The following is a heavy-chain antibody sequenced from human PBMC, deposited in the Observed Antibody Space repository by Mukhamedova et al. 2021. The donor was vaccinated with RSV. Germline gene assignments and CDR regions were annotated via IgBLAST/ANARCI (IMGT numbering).Heavy chain of an antibody. Sequence: QSTWEGLEWVSAISGSGGSTYYADSVKGRFTISRDNSKNTLYLQMNSLRAEDTAVYYCAKDVDYQQLSYYWGQGTLVTVSS. CDR2: ISGSGGST. V-gene: IGHV3-23*01. D-gene: IGHD6-13*01. J-gene: IGHJ4*02. CDR3: AKDVDYQQLSYY.